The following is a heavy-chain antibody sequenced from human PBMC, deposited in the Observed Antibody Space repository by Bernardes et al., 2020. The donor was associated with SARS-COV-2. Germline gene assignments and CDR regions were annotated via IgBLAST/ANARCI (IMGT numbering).Heavy chain of an antibody. V-gene: IGHV1-69*13. D-gene: IGHD1-26*01. Sequence: SVKVSCKTSGNTFTSYAVIWVRQAPGQGLECMGGIIPLFGTTNYAQNFQGRVTIAADEPTSTVYMELSSLRSEDTAMYYCARSGTYPDAFDIWGQGTMVTVAA. CDR2: IIPLFGTT. J-gene: IGHJ3*02. CDR1: GNTFTSYA. CDR3: ARSGTYPDAFDI.